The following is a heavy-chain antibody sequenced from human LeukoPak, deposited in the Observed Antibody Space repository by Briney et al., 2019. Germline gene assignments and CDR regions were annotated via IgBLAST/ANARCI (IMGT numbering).Heavy chain of an antibody. CDR3: ARALGYDPPAY. V-gene: IGHV1-69*02. CDR1: GGTFSSYT. CDR2: IIPILGIA. D-gene: IGHD5-12*01. J-gene: IGHJ4*02. Sequence: SVKVSCKASGGTFSSYTISWGRQAPGQGLEWMGRIIPILGIANYAQKFQGRVTITADKSTSTAYMELSSLRSEDTAVYYCARALGYDPPAYWGQGTLVTVSS.